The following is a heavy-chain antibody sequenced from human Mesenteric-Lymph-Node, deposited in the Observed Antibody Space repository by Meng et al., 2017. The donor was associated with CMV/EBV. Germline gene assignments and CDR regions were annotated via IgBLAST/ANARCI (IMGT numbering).Heavy chain of an antibody. V-gene: IGHV4-30-4*08. CDR3: ARGEGSITIFGVVIIGTWFDP. Sequence: SCTVSGGSISSGDYYWSWIRQPPGKGLGWIGYIYYSGSTYYNPSLKSRFTISVDTSKNQFSLKLSSVTAADTAVYYCARGEGSITIFGVVIIGTWFDPWGQGTLVTVSS. D-gene: IGHD3-3*01. J-gene: IGHJ5*02. CDR1: GGSISSGDYY. CDR2: IYYSGST.